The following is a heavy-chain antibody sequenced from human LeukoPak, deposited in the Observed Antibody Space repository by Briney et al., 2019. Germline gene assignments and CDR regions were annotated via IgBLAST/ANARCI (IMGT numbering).Heavy chain of an antibody. Sequence: SETLSLTCTVSGGSISSYYWSWIRQPPGKGLEWIGYIYYSGSTNYNSSLRSRVTISVDTSKNQFSLKLRSVTAADTAVYYCARVTGYMIEDYFDYWGQGALVTVSS. D-gene: IGHD3-22*01. CDR2: IYYSGST. V-gene: IGHV4-59*01. CDR3: ARVTGYMIEDYFDY. CDR1: GGSISSYY. J-gene: IGHJ4*02.